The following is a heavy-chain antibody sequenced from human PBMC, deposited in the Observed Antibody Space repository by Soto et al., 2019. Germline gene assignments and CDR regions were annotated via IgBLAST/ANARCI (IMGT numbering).Heavy chain of an antibody. CDR1: GFTFRNFV. CDR2: IRGTGGET. J-gene: IGHJ4*02. V-gene: IGHV3-23*01. D-gene: IGHD2-21*01. CDR3: AQDRGWGVVSPSHDY. Sequence: EVELLESGGGIVQPGGSLRVSCVASGFTFRNFVMSWVRQAPGKGLEWVSAIRGTGGETFYADSVKGRFNISRDNSKNTLYLQMNSLRDEDTALYFCAQDRGWGVVSPSHDYWRQGTLVTVSS.